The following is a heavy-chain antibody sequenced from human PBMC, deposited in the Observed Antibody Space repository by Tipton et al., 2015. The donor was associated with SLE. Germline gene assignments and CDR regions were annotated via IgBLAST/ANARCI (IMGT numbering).Heavy chain of an antibody. CDR3: ATHDYCEH. CDR2: ISGSGGST. Sequence: SLRLSCEASGFTFTRYGMIWARQTPGKGLEWVSGISGSGGSTYYADSVKGRFTISRDNSKNTLYLQMNSLRGEDTAVYYCATHDYCEHWGQGTLVTVSS. J-gene: IGHJ4*02. CDR1: GFTFTRYG. V-gene: IGHV3-23*01.